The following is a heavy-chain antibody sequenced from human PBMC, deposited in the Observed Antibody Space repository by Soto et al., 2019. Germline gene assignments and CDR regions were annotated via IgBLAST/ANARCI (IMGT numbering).Heavy chain of an antibody. J-gene: IGHJ6*02. Sequence: GSLRLSYAASGFTFSSYSMNWVRQAPGKGLEWVSYISSSSSTIYYADSVKGRFTISRDNSKNTLYLQMNSLRAEDTAVYYCARVVPAAMYYYYGMDVWGQGTTVTVSS. CDR2: ISSSSSTI. CDR1: GFTFSSYS. V-gene: IGHV3-48*01. D-gene: IGHD2-2*01. CDR3: ARVVPAAMYYYYGMDV.